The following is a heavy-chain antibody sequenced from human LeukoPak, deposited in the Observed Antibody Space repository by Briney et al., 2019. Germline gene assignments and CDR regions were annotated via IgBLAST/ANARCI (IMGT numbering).Heavy chain of an antibody. V-gene: IGHV3-48*03. D-gene: IGHD5-18*01. CDR1: GFTFSSYE. CDR2: ISSSGSNI. J-gene: IGHJ4*02. CDR3: ARGIYSYDL. Sequence: GGSLRLSCAASGFTFSSYEMNWVRQAPGKGLEWVSYISSSGSNIYYAGSVKGRFTISRDNAKNSLYLQMTSLRAEDTAVYYCARGIYSYDLWGQGTLVTVSS.